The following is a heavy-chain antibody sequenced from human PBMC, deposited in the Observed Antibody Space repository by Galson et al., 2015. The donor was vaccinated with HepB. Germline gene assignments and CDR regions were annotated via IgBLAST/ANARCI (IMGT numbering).Heavy chain of an antibody. V-gene: IGHV1-46*01. J-gene: IGHJ4*02. CDR1: GYTFTTYY. CDR2: INPSGGST. Sequence: SVKVSSKASGYTFTTYYMHWVRQAPGQGLEWMGIINPSGGSTTYAQKFQGRVTMTRDTSTSTVYMELSSLTSEDTAVYYCARSIAVAGNVDYWGRGTLVTVSS. D-gene: IGHD6-19*01. CDR3: ARSIAVAGNVDY.